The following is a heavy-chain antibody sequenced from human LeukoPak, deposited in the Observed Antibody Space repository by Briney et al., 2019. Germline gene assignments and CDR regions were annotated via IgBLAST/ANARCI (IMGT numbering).Heavy chain of an antibody. J-gene: IGHJ4*02. CDR2: ISYDGSNK. CDR3: AKDGKVRLTFGGVMGYY. CDR1: GFTFSSYG. V-gene: IGHV3-30*18. Sequence: PGRSLRLSCAASGFTFSSYGMHWVRQAPGKGLEWVAVISYDGSNKYYADSVKGRFTISRDNSKNTLYLQMNSLRAEDTAVYYCAKDGKVRLTFGGVMGYYWGQGTLVTVSS. D-gene: IGHD3-16*01.